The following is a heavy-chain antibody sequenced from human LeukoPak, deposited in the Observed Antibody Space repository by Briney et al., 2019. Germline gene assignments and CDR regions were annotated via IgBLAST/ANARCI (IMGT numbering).Heavy chain of an antibody. J-gene: IGHJ6*03. CDR1: GGSISSYY. CDR2: IYTSGST. CDR3: ARAIAARHGPYYYYMDV. Sequence: SETLSLTCTVSGGSISSYYWSWIRQPPGKGLEWIGYIYTSGSTNYNPSLKSRVTMSVDTSKNQFSLKLSSVTAADTAVYYCARAIAARHGPYYYYMDVWGKGTTVTVSS. D-gene: IGHD6-6*01. V-gene: IGHV4-4*08.